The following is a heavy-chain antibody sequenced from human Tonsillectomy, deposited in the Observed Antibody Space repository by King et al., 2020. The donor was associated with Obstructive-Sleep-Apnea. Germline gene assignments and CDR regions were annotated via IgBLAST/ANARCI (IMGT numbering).Heavy chain of an antibody. D-gene: IGHD3-3*01. Sequence: MQLQESGPGLVKPSETLSLTCTVSGYSISSGYYWGWIRQPPGKGLEWIGSIYHSGSTYYNPSLKSRVTISVDTSKNQFSLKLSSVTAADTAVYYFARGRLNYDFWSGYYTGFDPWGQGTLVTVSS. CDR2: IYHSGST. J-gene: IGHJ5*02. CDR1: GYSISSGYY. V-gene: IGHV4-38-2*02. CDR3: ARGRLNYDFWSGYYTGFDP.